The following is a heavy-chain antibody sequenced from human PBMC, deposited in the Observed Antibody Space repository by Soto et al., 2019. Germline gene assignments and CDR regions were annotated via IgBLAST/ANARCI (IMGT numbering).Heavy chain of an antibody. CDR3: AGRAPIVVVPAARVDYYMDV. D-gene: IGHD2-2*01. Sequence: NPSETLSLTCAVYGGSFSGYYWSWIRQPPGKGLEWIGEINHSGSTNYNPSLKSRVTISVDTSKNQFSLKLSSVTAADTAVYYCAGRAPIVVVPAARVDYYMDVWGKGTTVTVSS. J-gene: IGHJ6*03. CDR2: INHSGST. CDR1: GGSFSGYY. V-gene: IGHV4-34*01.